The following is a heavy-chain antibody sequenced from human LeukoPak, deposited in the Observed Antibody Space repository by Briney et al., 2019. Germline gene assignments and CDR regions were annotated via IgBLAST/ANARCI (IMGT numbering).Heavy chain of an antibody. CDR2: ISSSSSTI. Sequence: GSLRLSCAASGFTFSSYSMNWVRQAPGKGLEWVSYISSSSSTIYYADSVKGRFTISRDNAKNSLYLQMNSLRAEDTAVYYCARSGESGSREYYFDYWGQGTLVTVSS. V-gene: IGHV3-48*01. J-gene: IGHJ4*02. CDR3: ARSGESGSREYYFDY. D-gene: IGHD3-3*01. CDR1: GFTFSSYS.